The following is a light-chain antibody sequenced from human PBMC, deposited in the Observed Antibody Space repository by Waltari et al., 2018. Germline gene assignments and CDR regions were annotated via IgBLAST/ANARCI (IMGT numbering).Light chain of an antibody. Sequence: QSALTQPASVSGSPGQSITISCTGTSSDVGGYNYVSWYQQHPGKAPKLMIYEVSNLPSGVSNRFSGSKSGKTASLTISGLQPEDEADYYCSSYASTITVVFGGGTKLTVL. J-gene: IGLJ2*01. V-gene: IGLV2-14*01. CDR1: SSDVGGYNY. CDR3: SSYASTITVV. CDR2: EVS.